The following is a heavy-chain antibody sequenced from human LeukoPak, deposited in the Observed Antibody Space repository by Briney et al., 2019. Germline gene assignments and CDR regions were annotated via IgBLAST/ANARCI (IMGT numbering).Heavy chain of an antibody. CDR2: INTDESST. CDR1: GFTFSSYW. V-gene: IGHV3-74*01. J-gene: IGHJ4*02. Sequence: GGSLRLSCAASGFTFSSYWMHWVRQAPGKGLVWISRINTDESSTSYADSVKGRFTISRDNSKNTLYLQMNSLRAEDTAVYFCAKGLTVMFSPSDYWGQGTLVTVSS. CDR3: AKGLTVMFSPSDY. D-gene: IGHD5-18*01.